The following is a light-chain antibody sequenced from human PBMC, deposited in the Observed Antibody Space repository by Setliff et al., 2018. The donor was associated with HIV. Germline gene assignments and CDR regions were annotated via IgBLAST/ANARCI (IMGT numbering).Light chain of an antibody. CDR1: QSVSSN. CDR3: QQYNNWPPT. J-gene: IGKJ1*01. Sequence: EILMTQSPATLSVSPGERATLSCRASQSVSSNLAWYQQKPGQAPRLLIYGASTRATGIPARFSGSGSGTEFTLTLSSLQTEDFAVYYCQQYNNWPPTFGQGTKVDIK. CDR2: GAS. V-gene: IGKV3-15*01.